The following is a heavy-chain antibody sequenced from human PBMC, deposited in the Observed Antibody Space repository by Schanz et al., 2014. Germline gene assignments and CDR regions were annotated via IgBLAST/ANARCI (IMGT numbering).Heavy chain of an antibody. D-gene: IGHD6-19*01. V-gene: IGHV3-23*04. Sequence: EVQLVESGGGLVQPGGSLRLSCAASGFTFSYYSLNWVRQAPGKGLEWVSGISDRGDGTNYGDSVRGRFTISRDNSRNTVYLQMNNVGVDDTATYYCVKTDAGWRFDYWGQGTLVIVSS. CDR2: ISDRGDGT. CDR1: GFTFSYYS. J-gene: IGHJ4*02. CDR3: VKTDAGWRFDY.